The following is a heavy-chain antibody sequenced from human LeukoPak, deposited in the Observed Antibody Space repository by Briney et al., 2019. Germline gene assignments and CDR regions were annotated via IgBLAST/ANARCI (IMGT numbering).Heavy chain of an antibody. CDR2: INHSGST. Sequence: SETLSLTCAVYGGSFSGYYWSWIRQPPGKGLEWIGEINHSGSTNYNPSLKSRVTISVDTSKNQFSLKLSSVTAADTAVYYCARSPDILTGEKFDYWGQGTLVTVSS. CDR3: ARSPDILTGEKFDY. D-gene: IGHD3-9*01. V-gene: IGHV4-34*01. CDR1: GGSFSGYY. J-gene: IGHJ4*02.